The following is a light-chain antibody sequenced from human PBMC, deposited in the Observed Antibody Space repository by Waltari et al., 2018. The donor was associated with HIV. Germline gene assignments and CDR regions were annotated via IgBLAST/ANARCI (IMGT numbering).Light chain of an antibody. Sequence: EIVMTQSPATLSVSPGERATLACRASQSVSSNLAWYQQKPCQAPRLLIYGASTRATGIPARFSGSGSGTEFTLTISSLQSEDFAVYYCQQYNTWPPRTFGQGTKLEIK. CDR3: QQYNTWPPRT. CDR1: QSVSSN. J-gene: IGKJ2*01. CDR2: GAS. V-gene: IGKV3-15*01.